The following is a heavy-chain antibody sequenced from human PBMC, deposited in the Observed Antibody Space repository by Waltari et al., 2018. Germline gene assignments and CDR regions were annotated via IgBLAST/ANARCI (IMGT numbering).Heavy chain of an antibody. CDR1: GGSISSSSYY. D-gene: IGHD3-10*01. CDR3: ASLPVTMVRGDFDY. V-gene: IGHV4-39*07. J-gene: IGHJ4*02. CDR2: IYYSGST. Sequence: QLQLQESGPGLVKPSETLSLTCTVPGGSISSSSYYWGWIRQPPGKGLEWIGSIYYSGSTYYNPSLKSRVTISVDTSKNQFSLKLSSVTAADTAVYYCASLPVTMVRGDFDYWGQGTLVTVSS.